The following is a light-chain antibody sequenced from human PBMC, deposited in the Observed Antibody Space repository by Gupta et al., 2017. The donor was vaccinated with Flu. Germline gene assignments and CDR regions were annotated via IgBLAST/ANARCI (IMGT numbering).Light chain of an antibody. J-gene: IGLJ2*01. CDR3: SYDDRSNRV. CDR1: SGSIASNY. V-gene: IGLV6-57*01. Sequence: NVMLTQPHPVSESPWQTVTISCTCSSGSIASNYVQSYQQRQGSSPTTVIYEDNQRPTGVPARLSGSFDSSSNSASLITGLLETEDEADYYCSYDDRSNRVFGGGTKLTVL. CDR2: EDN.